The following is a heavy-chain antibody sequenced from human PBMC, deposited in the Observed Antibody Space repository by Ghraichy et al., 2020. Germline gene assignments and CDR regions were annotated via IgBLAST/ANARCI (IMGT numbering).Heavy chain of an antibody. D-gene: IGHD2-15*01. CDR2: INHSGST. CDR3: ARGEIPGRLDY. J-gene: IGHJ4*02. V-gene: IGHV4-34*01. CDR1: GGSFSGYY. Sequence: SETLSLTCAVYGGSFSGYYWSWIRQPPGKGLEWIGEINHSGSTNYNPSLKSRVTISVDTSKNQFSLKLSSVTAADTAVYYCARGEIPGRLDYWGQGTLVTVSS.